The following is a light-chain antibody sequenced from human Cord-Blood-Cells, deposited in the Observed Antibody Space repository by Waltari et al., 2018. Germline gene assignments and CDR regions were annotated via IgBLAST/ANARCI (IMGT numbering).Light chain of an antibody. CDR3: QQSYSTPRERSYT. V-gene: IGKV1-39*01. J-gene: IGKJ2*01. CDR1: QSTSSY. Sequence: DIQMTQSPSSLSASVGDRVTITCRASQSTSSYLNWYQQKPGKAPKLRIYAASSLQSGVPSRFSGSGSGTDFTLTISSLQPEDFATYYGQQSYSTPRERSYTVGQGTKLEIK. CDR2: AAS.